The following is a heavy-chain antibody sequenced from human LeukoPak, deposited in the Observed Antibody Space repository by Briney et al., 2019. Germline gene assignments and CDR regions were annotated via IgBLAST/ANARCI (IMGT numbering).Heavy chain of an antibody. CDR1: GYTFTSYG. D-gene: IGHD3-9*01. CDR2: ISAYNGNT. J-gene: IGHJ6*03. CDR3: ARGVIYYDILTGYYSPYYYYMDV. V-gene: IGHV1-18*01. Sequence: GASVKVSCEASGYTFTSYGISWVRQAPGQGLEWMGWISAYNGNTNYAQKLQGRVTMTTDTSTSTAYMELRSLRSDDTAVYYCARGVIYYDILTGYYSPYYYYMDVWGKGTTVTVSS.